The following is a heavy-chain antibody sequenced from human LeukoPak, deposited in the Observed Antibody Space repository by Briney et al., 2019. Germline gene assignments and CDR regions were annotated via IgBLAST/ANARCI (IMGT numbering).Heavy chain of an antibody. CDR3: ARHYIVVEPTVKPKTGAFDF. V-gene: IGHV5-51*01. J-gene: IGHJ3*01. CDR2: IYPGDSDT. D-gene: IGHD2-2*02. CDR1: GYKFSNYW. Sequence: GESLKISCKVSGYKFSNYWIGWVRQMPGKGLEWMGIIYPGDSDTRYSPSLQGQVTISVDKSISTAYLQWCSLKASDTAMYYCARHYIVVEPTVKPKTGAFDFWGQGTMVTVSS.